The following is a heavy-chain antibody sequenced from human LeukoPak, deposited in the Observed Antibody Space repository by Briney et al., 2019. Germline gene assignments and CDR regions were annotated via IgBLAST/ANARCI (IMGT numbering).Heavy chain of an antibody. CDR2: IKPNSGDT. CDR3: ATNILVRDIINWFDP. J-gene: IGHJ5*02. D-gene: IGHD3-10*01. V-gene: IGHV1-2*02. Sequence: ASVKVSCKASGYSFVDYYMHWVRQAPGQRVEWMGWIKPNSGDTRSAQKFQGRVIMTRDTSTGTAYMELSSLRYDDTAVYYCATNILVRDIINWFDPWGQGTLVTVSS. CDR1: GYSFVDYY.